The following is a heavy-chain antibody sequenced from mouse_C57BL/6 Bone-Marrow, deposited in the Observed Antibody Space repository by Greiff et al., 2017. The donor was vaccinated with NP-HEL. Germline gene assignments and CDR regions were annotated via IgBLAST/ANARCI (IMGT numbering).Heavy chain of an antibody. D-gene: IGHD2-4*01. Sequence: EVKLVESGGGLVKPGGSLKLSCAASGFTFSSYAMSWVRQTPEKRLEWVATISDGGSYTYYPDNVKGRFTISRDHAKNNLYLQMSQLKSEDTAMYYCARGDDYATGRDAMDYWGQGTSVTVSS. J-gene: IGHJ4*01. CDR1: GFTFSSYA. V-gene: IGHV5-4*03. CDR3: ARGDDYATGRDAMDY. CDR2: ISDGGSYT.